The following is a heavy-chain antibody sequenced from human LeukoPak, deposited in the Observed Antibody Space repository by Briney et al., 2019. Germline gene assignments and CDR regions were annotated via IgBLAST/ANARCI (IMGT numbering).Heavy chain of an antibody. CDR1: GFTFSNYW. V-gene: IGHV3-7*01. Sequence: GGPMRLSGAASGFTFSNYWMNWVRQAPGKGLEWVANIKQDGGEKNYVDTVKGRFTISRDNAKNSLYLQMNSLRAEDTAVYYCVRESQRDIWNGYNFDYWGQGTLVTVSS. J-gene: IGHJ4*02. CDR2: IKQDGGEK. CDR3: VRESQRDIWNGYNFDY. D-gene: IGHD3-3*01.